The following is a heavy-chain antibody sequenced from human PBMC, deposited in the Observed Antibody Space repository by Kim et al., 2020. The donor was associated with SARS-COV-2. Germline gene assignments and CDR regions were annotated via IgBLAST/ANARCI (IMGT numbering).Heavy chain of an antibody. CDR3: ARDSDSSSTSCYFDYYGMDV. Sequence: GGSLRLSCAASGFTFSSYAMHWVRQAPGKGLEWVAVISYDGSNKYYADSVKGRFTISRDNSKNTLYLQMNSLRAEDTAVYYCARDSDSSSTSCYFDYYGMDVWGQGTTVTVSS. J-gene: IGHJ6*02. CDR1: GFTFSSYA. V-gene: IGHV3-30-3*01. D-gene: IGHD2-2*01. CDR2: ISYDGSNK.